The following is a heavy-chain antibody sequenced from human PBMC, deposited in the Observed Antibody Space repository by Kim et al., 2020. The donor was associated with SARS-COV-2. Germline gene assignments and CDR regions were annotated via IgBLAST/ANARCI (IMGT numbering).Heavy chain of an antibody. V-gene: IGHV3-72*01. CDR3: ATTRVGYYGAFDI. D-gene: IGHD3-3*01. J-gene: IGHJ3*02. Sequence: YAASGKGRLTISRDDSKTSLYLQMNSLKTEDTAVNYCATTRVGYYGAFDIWGQGTMVTVSS.